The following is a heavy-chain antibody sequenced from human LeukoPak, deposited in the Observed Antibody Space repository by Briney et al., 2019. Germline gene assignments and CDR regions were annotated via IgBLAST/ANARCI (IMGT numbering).Heavy chain of an antibody. Sequence: ASVKVSCKASGYTLTSYYMHWVRQAPGQGLEWMGMINPGGGSTSYAQKFQGRVTMTEDTSTDTAYMELSSLRSEDTAVYYCVTDLTLGEEDYWGQGTLVTVSS. D-gene: IGHD3-16*01. V-gene: IGHV1-46*01. CDR1: GYTLTSYY. CDR2: INPGGGST. CDR3: VTDLTLGEEDY. J-gene: IGHJ4*02.